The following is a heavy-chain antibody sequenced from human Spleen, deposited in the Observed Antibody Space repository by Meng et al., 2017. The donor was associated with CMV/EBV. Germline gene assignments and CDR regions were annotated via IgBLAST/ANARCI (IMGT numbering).Heavy chain of an antibody. J-gene: IGHJ5*01. CDR2: IKEDGSEK. Sequence: GGSLRLSCAASGFTFSSYWMSWLRQVPGKGLEWVVNIKEDGSEKYYVDSVRGRFTISRDNARGSLSLQMNRLRVEVTAMYYCARDQWDQLLYVGNWFDSWGRGTLVTVSS. D-gene: IGHD2-2*02. V-gene: IGHV3-7*01. CDR3: ARDQWDQLLYVGNWFDS. CDR1: GFTFSSYW.